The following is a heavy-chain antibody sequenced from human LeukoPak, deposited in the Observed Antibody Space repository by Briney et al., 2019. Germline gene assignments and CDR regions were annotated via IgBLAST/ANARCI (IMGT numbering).Heavy chain of an antibody. CDR1: GFTFSSYA. V-gene: IGHV3-30-3*01. J-gene: IGHJ3*02. CDR3: ARTSSGWYVPTPAFDI. D-gene: IGHD6-19*01. CDR2: ISYDGSNK. Sequence: PGGSLRLSCAASGFTFSSYAMHWVRQAPGKGLEWVAVISYDGSNKYYADSVKGRFTISRDNSKNTLYLQMNSLRAEDTAVYYCARTSSGWYVPTPAFDIWGQGTMFTVSS.